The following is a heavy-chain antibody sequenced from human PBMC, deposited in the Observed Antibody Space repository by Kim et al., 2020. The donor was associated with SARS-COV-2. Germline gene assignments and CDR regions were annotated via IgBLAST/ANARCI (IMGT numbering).Heavy chain of an antibody. Sequence: ASVKVSCKASGYTFTGYYMHWVRQAPGQGLEWMGRINPNSGGTNYAQKFQGRVTMTRDTSISTAYMELSRLRSYDTAVYYCARVIMVRGVKGFDPWGQGTLVTVSS. J-gene: IGHJ5*02. CDR3: ARVIMVRGVKGFDP. CDR2: INPNSGGT. D-gene: IGHD3-10*01. V-gene: IGHV1-2*06. CDR1: GYTFTGYY.